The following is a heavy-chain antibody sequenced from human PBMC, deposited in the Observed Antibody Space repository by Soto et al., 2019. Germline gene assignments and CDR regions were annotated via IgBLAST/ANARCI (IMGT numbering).Heavy chain of an antibody. Sequence: LGGSLRLSCAASGFTFSSYAMSWVRQAPGKGLEWVSAISGSGGNTYYADSVKGRFTISRDNSKNTLYLQMNSLRAEDTAVYYCAKCDTGPIYFDYWGQGTLVTVSS. J-gene: IGHJ4*02. CDR3: AKCDTGPIYFDY. V-gene: IGHV3-23*01. D-gene: IGHD3-9*01. CDR2: ISGSGGNT. CDR1: GFTFSSYA.